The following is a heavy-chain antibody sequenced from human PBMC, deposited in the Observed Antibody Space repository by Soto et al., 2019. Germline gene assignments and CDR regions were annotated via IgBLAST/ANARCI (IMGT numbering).Heavy chain of an antibody. Sequence: SETLSLTCAVSGGSISSGGYSWSWIRQPPGTGLEWIGYIDHSGNSYYNPSLMSRVTISVDRSKNQFSLEVNSVTAADTAVYYCARGGLAAAGPYYFDYWGQGSLVTVS. J-gene: IGHJ4*02. D-gene: IGHD6-13*01. CDR3: ARGGLAAAGPYYFDY. V-gene: IGHV4-30-2*01. CDR1: GGSISSGGYS. CDR2: IDHSGNS.